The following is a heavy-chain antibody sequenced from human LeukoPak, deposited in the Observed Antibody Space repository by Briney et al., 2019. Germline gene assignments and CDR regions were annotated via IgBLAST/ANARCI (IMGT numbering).Heavy chain of an antibody. J-gene: IGHJ6*02. CDR3: ASGPRDGYNFYYYYGMDV. Sequence: ASVKVSCKASGGTFSSYAISWVRQASGQGLEWMGGIIPIFGTANYAQKFQGRVTITADESTSTAYMELSSLRSEDTAVYYCASGPRDGYNFYYYYGMDVWGQGTTVTVSS. CDR1: GGTFSSYA. CDR2: IIPIFGTA. V-gene: IGHV1-69*13. D-gene: IGHD5-24*01.